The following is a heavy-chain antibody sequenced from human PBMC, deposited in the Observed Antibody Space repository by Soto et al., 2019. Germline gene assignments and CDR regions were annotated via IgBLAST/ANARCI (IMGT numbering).Heavy chain of an antibody. V-gene: IGHV3-23*01. CDR2: ISGSGGST. Sequence: GSLRLSCAASGFTFSSYAMSWVRQAPGKGLEWVSAISGSGGSTYYADSVKGRFTISRDNSKNTLYLQMNSLRAEDTAVYYCARVAGITIFGVVPSYGMDVWGQGTTVTVSS. D-gene: IGHD3-3*01. J-gene: IGHJ6*02. CDR1: GFTFSSYA. CDR3: ARVAGITIFGVVPSYGMDV.